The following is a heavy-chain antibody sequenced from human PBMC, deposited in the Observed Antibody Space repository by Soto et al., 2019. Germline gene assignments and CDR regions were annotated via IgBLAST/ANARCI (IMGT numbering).Heavy chain of an antibody. CDR1: GGSISSGGYY. J-gene: IGHJ6*02. CDR3: ARAPLISIFFAYGMDV. CDR2: IYYSEKT. D-gene: IGHD3-3*02. V-gene: IGHV4-31*03. Sequence: SETLSLTCTVSGGSISSGGYYWTWIRQHPGKGLEWIGYIYYSEKTYYNPSLKSRVAISVDTSKNQFSLKLSSVTAADTAVYYCARAPLISIFFAYGMDVWGQGTTVPVSS.